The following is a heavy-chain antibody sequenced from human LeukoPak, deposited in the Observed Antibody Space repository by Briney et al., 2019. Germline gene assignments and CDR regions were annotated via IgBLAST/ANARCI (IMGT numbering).Heavy chain of an antibody. V-gene: IGHV3-48*04. CDR1: GFSFSSYS. J-gene: IGHJ4*02. CDR3: ARDPPLGFWSGYEDY. CDR2: ISSSGSSI. D-gene: IGHD3-3*01. Sequence: PGGSLGLSCEASGFSFSSYSINWVRQSPGKGLEWISYISSSGSSIYYADSVKGRFTISRDNAKNSLYLQMNSLRAEDTAVYYCARDPPLGFWSGYEDYWGQGTLVSVSS.